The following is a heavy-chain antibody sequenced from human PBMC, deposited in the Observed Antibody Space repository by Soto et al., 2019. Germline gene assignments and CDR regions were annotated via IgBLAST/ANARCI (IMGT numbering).Heavy chain of an antibody. Sequence: EVHLVESGGGLVQPGGSLRLSCAASGFTFSSYYMKWVRQAPGKGLEWVSYISSGSGAKHYADSVKGRFTISRDNARNSLYLQMNSLRDEDTAVYYCARGPDCSGDTCYTYYFDYWGQATLVTVPS. CDR1: GFTFSSYY. CDR3: ARGPDCSGDTCYTYYFDY. J-gene: IGHJ4*02. D-gene: IGHD2-15*01. V-gene: IGHV3-48*02. CDR2: ISSGSGAK.